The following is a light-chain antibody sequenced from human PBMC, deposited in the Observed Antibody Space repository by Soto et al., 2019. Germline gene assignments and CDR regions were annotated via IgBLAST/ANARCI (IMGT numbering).Light chain of an antibody. CDR3: QQRSNWTPLT. CDR1: QSVSSY. CDR2: DAS. V-gene: IGKV3-11*01. J-gene: IGKJ4*01. Sequence: EIVLTQSPATLSLSPGERATLSCRASQSVSSYLAWYQQKPGQAPRLLIYDASNRATGIPDRFSGSGSGTDFTLTISSREPEDFAVYYCQQRSNWTPLTFGGGTKVEIK.